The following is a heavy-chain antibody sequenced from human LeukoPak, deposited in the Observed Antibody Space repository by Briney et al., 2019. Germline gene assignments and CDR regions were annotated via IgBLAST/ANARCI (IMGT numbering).Heavy chain of an antibody. V-gene: IGHV1-2*02. CDR2: IKHNSGNT. D-gene: IGHD2-15*01. Sequence: GSVRVSCKASGYTFTGYYMHWVRQAPGQGLEWMGWIKHNSGNTNYAQKVKGRVTITRDTSKNTAYMEMSRLRYDDTAVYYCARTPTPFPIVFFQHCGQGTLVSVSS. CDR3: ARTPTPFPIVFFQH. J-gene: IGHJ1*01. CDR1: GYTFTGYY.